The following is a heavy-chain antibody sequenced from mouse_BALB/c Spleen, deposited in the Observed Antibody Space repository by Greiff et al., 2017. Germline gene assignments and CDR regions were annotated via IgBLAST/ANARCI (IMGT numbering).Heavy chain of an antibody. D-gene: IGHD2-3*01. CDR2: INSNGGST. CDR1: GFTFSSYG. Sequence: EVKVVESGGGLVQPGGSLKLSCAASGFTFSSYGMSWVRQTPDKRLELVATINSNGGSTYYPDSVKGRFTISRDNAKNTLYLQMSSLKSEDTAMYYCARDGYYATYWGQGTLVTVSA. V-gene: IGHV5-6-3*01. CDR3: ARDGYYATY. J-gene: IGHJ3*01.